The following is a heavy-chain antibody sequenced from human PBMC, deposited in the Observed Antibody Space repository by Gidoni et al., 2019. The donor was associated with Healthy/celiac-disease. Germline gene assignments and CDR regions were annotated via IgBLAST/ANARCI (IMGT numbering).Heavy chain of an antibody. D-gene: IGHD3-3*01. Sequence: EVQLVESGGGLVKPGGSLRLSCAASGFTFSSYSMNWVRQAPGKGLEWVSSISSSSSYIYYADSVKGRFTISRDNAKNSLYLQMNSLRAEDTAVYYCARMDDFWSGYHFNYYYHYGMDVWGQGTTVTVSS. CDR3: ARMDDFWSGYHFNYYYHYGMDV. CDR1: GFTFSSYS. J-gene: IGHJ6*02. V-gene: IGHV3-21*01. CDR2: ISSSSSYI.